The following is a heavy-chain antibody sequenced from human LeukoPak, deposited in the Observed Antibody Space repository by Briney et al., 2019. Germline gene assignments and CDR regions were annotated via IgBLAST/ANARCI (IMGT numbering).Heavy chain of an antibody. CDR2: IYYSGST. J-gene: IGHJ4*02. CDR1: GGSISSSSYY. Sequence: SETLSLTCTVSGGSISSSSYYWGWIRQPPGKGLEWIGSIYYSGSTYYNPSLKSRVTISVDTSKNQFSLKLSSVTAADTAVYYCARHVNYYDSSGGDWGQGTLVTVSS. V-gene: IGHV4-39*01. D-gene: IGHD3-22*01. CDR3: ARHVNYYDSSGGD.